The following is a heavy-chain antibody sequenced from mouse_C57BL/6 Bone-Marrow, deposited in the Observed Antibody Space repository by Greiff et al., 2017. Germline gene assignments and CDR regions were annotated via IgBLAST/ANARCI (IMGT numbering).Heavy chain of an antibody. CDR1: GYTFTSYW. V-gene: IGHV1-61*01. D-gene: IGHD2-4*01. CDR2: IYPSDSET. CDR3: AIYYDYAWFAY. J-gene: IGHJ3*01. Sequence: VQLQQPGAELVRPGSSVKLSCKASGYTFTSYWMDWVKQRPGQGLEWIGNIYPSDSETHYNQKFKDKATLTVDKSYSTAYLQLSSLTSEDSAVYYCAIYYDYAWFAYWGQGTLVTVSA.